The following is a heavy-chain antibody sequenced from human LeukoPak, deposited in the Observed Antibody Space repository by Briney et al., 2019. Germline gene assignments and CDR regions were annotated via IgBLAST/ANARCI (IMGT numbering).Heavy chain of an antibody. J-gene: IGHJ4*02. V-gene: IGHV3-7*01. D-gene: IGHD3-22*01. CDR1: GFTFSSYW. Sequence: GGSLRLSCAASGFTFSSYWMSWVRQAPGKGLEWVANIKQDGSEKYYVDSVKGRFTISRDNAKNSLYLQMNSLRAEDTAVYYCARDYDSSGYYGYYFDYWGQGTLVTVFS. CDR3: ARDYDSSGYYGYYFDY. CDR2: IKQDGSEK.